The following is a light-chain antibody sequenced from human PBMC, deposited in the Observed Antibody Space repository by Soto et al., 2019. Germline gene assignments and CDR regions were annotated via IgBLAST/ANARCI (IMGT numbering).Light chain of an antibody. CDR1: SSNIGNNY. CDR2: DNN. Sequence: QSVLTQPPSVSAAPGQKVTISCSGSSSNIGNNYLSWYQQLPGTAPKLLIYDNNKRPSGIPDRFSGSKSGTSATLGITGLQTGDEADYYCGTWDSSLSAEVFGGGTKVTVL. J-gene: IGLJ2*01. CDR3: GTWDSSLSAEV. V-gene: IGLV1-51*01.